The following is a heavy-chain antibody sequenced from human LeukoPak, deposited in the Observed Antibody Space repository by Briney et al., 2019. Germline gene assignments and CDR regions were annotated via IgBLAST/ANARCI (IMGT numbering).Heavy chain of an antibody. D-gene: IGHD3-9*01. Sequence: PGGSLRLSCAASGFSFSSYWMSWVRQAPGKGLEWVSSISSSSSYIYYADSVKGRFTISRDNAKNSLYLQMNSLRAEDTAVYYCARGGYFDWLLNFDYWGQGTLVTVSS. CDR1: GFSFSSYW. J-gene: IGHJ4*02. CDR3: ARGGYFDWLLNFDY. CDR2: ISSSSSYI. V-gene: IGHV3-21*01.